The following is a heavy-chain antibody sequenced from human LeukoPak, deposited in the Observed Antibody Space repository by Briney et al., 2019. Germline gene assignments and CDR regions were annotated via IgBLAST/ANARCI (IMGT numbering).Heavy chain of an antibody. CDR2: IIPIFGTA. D-gene: IGHD3-22*01. J-gene: IGHJ4*02. CDR1: GGTFSSYA. V-gene: IGHV1-69*01. Sequence: SVKVSCKASGGTFSSYAISWVRQALGQGLEWMGGIIPIFGTANYAQKFQGRVTITADESTSTAYMELSSLRSEDTAVYYCARGYYYDSSGHERYFDYWGQGTLVTVSS. CDR3: ARGYYYDSSGHERYFDY.